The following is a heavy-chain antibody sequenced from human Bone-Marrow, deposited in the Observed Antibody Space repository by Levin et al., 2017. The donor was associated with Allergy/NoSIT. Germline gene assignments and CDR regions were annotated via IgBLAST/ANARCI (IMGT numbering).Heavy chain of an antibody. D-gene: IGHD5-12*01. CDR2: IIRSGDTT. CDR3: AKVGTGYDYDY. CDR1: GFTFSTYA. Sequence: GESLKISCEASGFTFSTYAMSWVRQAPGKGLEWVAAIIRSGDTTYYADSVKGRFTISRDNSKNTLYLQMNGLRADDTAVYYCAKVGTGYDYDYWGQGTQVTVSS. V-gene: IGHV3-23*01. J-gene: IGHJ4*02.